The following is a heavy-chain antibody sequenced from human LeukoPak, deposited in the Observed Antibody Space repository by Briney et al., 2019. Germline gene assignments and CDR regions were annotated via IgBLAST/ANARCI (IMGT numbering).Heavy chain of an antibody. V-gene: IGHV3-7*03. CDR3: ARGGGLDV. Sequence: GGSLRLSCAASGFTFSSYWVNWARQAPGKGLEWVASINHNGNANYYVDSVKGRFTISRDNAKNSLYLQMSNLRAEDTAVYFCARGGGLDVWGQGATVTVSS. D-gene: IGHD3-16*01. CDR1: GFTFSSYW. J-gene: IGHJ6*02. CDR2: INHNGNAN.